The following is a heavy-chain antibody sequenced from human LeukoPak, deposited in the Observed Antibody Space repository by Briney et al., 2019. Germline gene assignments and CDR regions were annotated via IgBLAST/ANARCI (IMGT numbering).Heavy chain of an antibody. CDR3: ARVWGYYYMDV. CDR1: GGSISSHY. Sequence: PSETLSLTCTVSGGSISSHYWSWIQQPPGKGLEWIGYIYYSGSTNYNPSLKSRVTISVDTSKNQFSLKLSSVTAADTAVYYCARVWGYYYMDVWGKGTTVTVSS. J-gene: IGHJ6*03. V-gene: IGHV4-59*11. D-gene: IGHD7-27*01. CDR2: IYYSGST.